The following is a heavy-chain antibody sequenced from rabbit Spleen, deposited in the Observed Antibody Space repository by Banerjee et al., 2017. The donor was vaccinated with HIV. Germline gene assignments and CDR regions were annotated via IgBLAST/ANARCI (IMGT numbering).Heavy chain of an antibody. CDR2: VRAGSSNT. CDR3: ARTSGSTYSMADGFDP. D-gene: IGHD8-1*01. CDR1: GFSFSSGYY. J-gene: IGHJ2*01. V-gene: IGHV1S40*01. Sequence: QSLEESGGDLVKPGASLTLTCTASGFSFSSGYYMCWVRQAPGKGLEWIACVRAGSSNTYYANWAKGRFTISKTSSTTVTLEMTSLTAADTATYFCARTSGSTYSMADGFDPWGPGTLVTVS.